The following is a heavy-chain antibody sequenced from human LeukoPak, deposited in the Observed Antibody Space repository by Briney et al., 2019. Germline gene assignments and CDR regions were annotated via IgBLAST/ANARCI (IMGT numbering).Heavy chain of an antibody. J-gene: IGHJ5*02. V-gene: IGHV3-21*01. CDR3: ARGPLVVVVAATEYWFDP. CDR2: ISSSSSYI. Sequence: GGSLRLSCAVSGFTFRSNSMNWVRQAPRKGLEWVSSISSSSSYIYYADSVKGRFTISRDNAKNSLYLQMNSLRAEDTAVYYCARGPLVVVVAATEYWFDPWGQGTLVTVSS. D-gene: IGHD2-15*01. CDR1: GFTFRSNS.